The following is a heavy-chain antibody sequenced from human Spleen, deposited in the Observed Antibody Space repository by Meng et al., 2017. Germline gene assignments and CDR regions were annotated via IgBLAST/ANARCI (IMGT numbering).Heavy chain of an antibody. V-gene: IGHV4-34*01. Sequence: QGERQQWGAGLLKPSVTLSLTCVVSGGSFSDYYWSWIRQPPGKGLEWIGEINHSGSTNYNPSLESRATISVDTSQNNLSLKLSSVTAADSAVYYCARGPTTMAHDFDYWGQGTLVTVSS. CDR2: INHSGST. J-gene: IGHJ4*02. CDR3: ARGPTTMAHDFDY. CDR1: GGSFSDYY. D-gene: IGHD4-11*01.